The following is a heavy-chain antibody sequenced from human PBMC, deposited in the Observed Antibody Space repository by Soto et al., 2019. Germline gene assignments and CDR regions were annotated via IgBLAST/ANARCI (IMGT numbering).Heavy chain of an antibody. D-gene: IGHD6-6*01. CDR1: GFSFSNYS. CDR2: ISSRSYTI. V-gene: IGHV3-48*02. J-gene: IGHJ6*02. Sequence: EVQLVESGGGVVQPGGSLRLSCAASGFSFSNYSMNWVRQAPGKGLEWVAYISSRSYTIYYVDSVKGRFTISRDNAKNSLYLQMNSLRDEDTAVYYCARGGSSSDKGMDVWGQGTTVTVSS. CDR3: ARGGSSSDKGMDV.